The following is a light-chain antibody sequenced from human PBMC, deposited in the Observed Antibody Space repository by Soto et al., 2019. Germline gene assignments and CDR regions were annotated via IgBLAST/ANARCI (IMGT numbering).Light chain of an antibody. CDR2: DAS. Sequence: GDRVTITCRASQSISSWLAWYQQKPGKAPKLLIYDASSLESGVPSRFSGNGSGTEFTLTISSLQPDDFATYYCQQYNSYSWTFGQGPKVEIK. CDR1: QSISSW. CDR3: QQYNSYSWT. J-gene: IGKJ1*01. V-gene: IGKV1-5*01.